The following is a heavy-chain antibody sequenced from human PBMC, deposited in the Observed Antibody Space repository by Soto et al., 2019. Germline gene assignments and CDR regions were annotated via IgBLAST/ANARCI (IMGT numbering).Heavy chain of an antibody. D-gene: IGHD3-16*01. CDR3: ARIGSWALNFDY. CDR1: GFTFNTYH. Sequence: QVQLVESGGGVVQPGGSLRLSCAASGFTFNTYHMHWVRQAPGKGLQWVAVIWSDGSNKYYADSVKGRFTISRNNSNITLYLQMNSLRVEDTAVYYCARIGSWALNFDYWGQGTLVTVSS. V-gene: IGHV3-33*01. CDR2: IWSDGSNK. J-gene: IGHJ4*02.